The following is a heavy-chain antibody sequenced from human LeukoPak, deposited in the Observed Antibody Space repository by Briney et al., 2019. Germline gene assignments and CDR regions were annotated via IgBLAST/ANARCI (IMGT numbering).Heavy chain of an antibody. CDR3: ARHRRGGADNAWYFDL. CDR2: IYYSGST. CDR1: GGSISSYY. D-gene: IGHD2-21*01. Sequence: SETLSLTCTVSGGSISSYYWSWIRQPPGKGLEWIGYIYYSGSTNYNPSLKSRVTISVDTSKNQFSLKLSSVTAADTAVYYCARHRRGGADNAWYFDLWGRGTLVTVSS. V-gene: IGHV4-59*08. J-gene: IGHJ2*01.